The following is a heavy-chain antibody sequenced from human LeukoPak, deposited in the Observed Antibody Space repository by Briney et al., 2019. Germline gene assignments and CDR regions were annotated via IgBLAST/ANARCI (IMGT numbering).Heavy chain of an antibody. Sequence: SETLSLTCTVSGGSISSSSYYWGWIRQPPGKGLEWIGSIYYSGSTYYNPSLTSRVTISVDTSKNQFSLKLSSVTAADTAVYYCARHKNGYAFDIWGQGTMVTVSS. CDR3: ARHKNGYAFDI. CDR1: GGSISSSSYY. J-gene: IGHJ3*02. CDR2: IYYSGST. V-gene: IGHV4-39*01.